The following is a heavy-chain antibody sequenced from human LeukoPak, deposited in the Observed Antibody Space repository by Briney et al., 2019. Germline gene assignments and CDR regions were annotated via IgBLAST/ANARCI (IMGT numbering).Heavy chain of an antibody. CDR1: GYTFIMYG. J-gene: IGHJ4*02. D-gene: IGHD6-13*01. CDR2: VSAYNGDT. Sequence: ASVKVSCKASGYTFIMYGITWVRQAPGQGLEWMGWVSAYNGDTNYAQKLQGRVTMTTDTSASTAYMELRSLTSDDTAVYYCAIGYSAAAGTDYWGQGTLVTVSS. V-gene: IGHV1-18*01. CDR3: AIGYSAAAGTDY.